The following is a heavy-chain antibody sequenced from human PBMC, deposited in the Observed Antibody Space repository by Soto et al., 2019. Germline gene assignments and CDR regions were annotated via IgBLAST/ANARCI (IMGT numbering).Heavy chain of an antibody. D-gene: IGHD4-17*01. CDR3: ARDFDADSRTDFDY. CDR2: ISGNGRII. CDR1: GFIFSDYY. V-gene: IGHV3-11*01. J-gene: IGHJ4*02. Sequence: QVQLVESGGGLVKPEGSLRLSCATSGFIFSDYYMHWIRQAPGKGLEWISYISGNGRIIQYADSAKGRFTISRDNAQNSLYLQMNSLRAEDTALYFCARDFDADSRTDFDYWGQGTLVTVSS.